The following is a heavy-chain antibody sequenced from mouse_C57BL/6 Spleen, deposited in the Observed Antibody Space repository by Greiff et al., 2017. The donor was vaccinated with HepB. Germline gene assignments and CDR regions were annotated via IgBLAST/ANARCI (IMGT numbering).Heavy chain of an antibody. CDR1: GYSFTGYY. D-gene: IGHD3-1*01. J-gene: IGHJ4*01. CDR3: ARSGAMDY. CDR2: INPSTGGT. V-gene: IGHV1-42*01. Sequence: VQLQQSGPELVKPGASVKISCKASGYSFTGYYMNWVKQSPEKSLEWIGEINPSTGGTTYNQKFKAKATLTVDKSSSTAYMQLKSLTSEDSAVYCCARSGAMDYWGQGTSVTVSS.